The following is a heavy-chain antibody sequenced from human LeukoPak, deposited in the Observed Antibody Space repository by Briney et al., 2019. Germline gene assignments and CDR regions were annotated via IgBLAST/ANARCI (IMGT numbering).Heavy chain of an antibody. J-gene: IGHJ4*02. CDR1: GFTFSSYG. CDR3: AKLGEGGYSYDYLPYYFDY. CDR2: IRYDGSNK. D-gene: IGHD5-18*01. Sequence: PGGSLRLSCAASGFTFSSYGMHWVRQAPGKGLEWVAFIRYDGSNKYYADSVKGRFSISRDNSKNTLYLQMNSLRPEDTAVYYCAKLGEGGYSYDYLPYYFDYWGQGTLVTASS. V-gene: IGHV3-30*02.